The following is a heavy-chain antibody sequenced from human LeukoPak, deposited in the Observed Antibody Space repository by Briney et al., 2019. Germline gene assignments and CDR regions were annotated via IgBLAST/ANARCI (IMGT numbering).Heavy chain of an antibody. CDR1: GGTFSSYA. Sequence: RASVKVSCKASGGTFSSYAISWVRQTPGQGLEWMGGIIPIFGTANYAQKFQGRVTITADESTSTAYMELSSLRSEDTAVYYCARVECSSTSCWYFDYWGQGTLVTVSS. V-gene: IGHV1-69*13. CDR2: IIPIFGTA. J-gene: IGHJ4*02. CDR3: ARVECSSTSCWYFDY. D-gene: IGHD2-2*01.